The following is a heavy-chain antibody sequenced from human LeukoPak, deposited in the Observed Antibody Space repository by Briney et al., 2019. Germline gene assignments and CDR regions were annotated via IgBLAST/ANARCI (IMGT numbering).Heavy chain of an antibody. J-gene: IGHJ6*03. V-gene: IGHV4-34*01. CDR1: GGSFSGYY. CDR3: AKINRGFRIKYYYYYYMDV. Sequence: SETLSLTCAVYGGSFSGYYWSWIRQPPGKGLEWIGEINHSGSTNYNPSLKSRVTISVDTSKNQFSLKLSSVTAADTAVYYCAKINRGFRIKYYYYYYMDVWGKGTTVTVSS. D-gene: IGHD1-14*01. CDR2: INHSGST.